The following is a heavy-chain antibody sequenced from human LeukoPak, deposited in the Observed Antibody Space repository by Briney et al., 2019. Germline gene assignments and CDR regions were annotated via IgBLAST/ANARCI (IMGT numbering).Heavy chain of an antibody. CDR3: ARVPQPTVTIPLDYYMDV. CDR1: GDSVSSNSAA. Sequence: SQTLSLTCAFSGDSVSSNSAAWNWIRQSPSRGLEWLGRTYYRSKWYNDYAVSVKSRITINPDTSKNQFSLQLNSVTPEDTAVYYCARVPQPTVTIPLDYYMDVWGKGTTVTVSS. V-gene: IGHV6-1*01. D-gene: IGHD4-11*01. J-gene: IGHJ6*03. CDR2: TYYRSKWYN.